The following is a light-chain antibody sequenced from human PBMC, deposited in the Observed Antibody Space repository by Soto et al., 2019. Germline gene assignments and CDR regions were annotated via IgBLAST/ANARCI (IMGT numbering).Light chain of an antibody. Sequence: EVVLTQSPATLSLSPGERATLSCRASESVNNYLAWYQQKPGQAPRLLIYDASNRATGIPARFSGSGSGTDFTLTISSLEPEDFAVYFCQQRRNWPPHTVGQGTKLQIK. CDR2: DAS. V-gene: IGKV3-11*01. J-gene: IGKJ2*01. CDR1: ESVNNY. CDR3: QQRRNWPPHT.